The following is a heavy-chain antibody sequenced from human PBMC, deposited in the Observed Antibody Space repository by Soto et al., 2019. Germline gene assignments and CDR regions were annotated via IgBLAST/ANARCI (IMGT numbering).Heavy chain of an antibody. CDR3: ARDPRGAYYHDH. CDR2: IYYTGNT. V-gene: IGHV4-31*03. CDR1: GGSVSSGSYY. Sequence: SETLSLTCTVSGGSVSSGSYYWSWIRQHPGRGLEWIGYIYYTGNTYYNPSLKSRLAISVDTSKNQFSLKLTSVTAADTAVYYCARDPRGAYYHDHWGQGTLVTVSS. D-gene: IGHD3-3*01. J-gene: IGHJ4*02.